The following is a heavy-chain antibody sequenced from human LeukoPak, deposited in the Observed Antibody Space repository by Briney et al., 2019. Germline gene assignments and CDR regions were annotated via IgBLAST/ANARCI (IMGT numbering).Heavy chain of an antibody. CDR1: GYSFTSYW. Sequence: GESLKISCKGSGYSFTSYWISWVRQMPGKGLEWMGRIDPSDSYTNYSPSFQGHVTISADKSISTAYLQWSSLKASDTAMYYCARHMVPKLGYCSSTCCPVFYYGMDVWGKGTTVTVSS. CDR3: ARHMVPKLGYCSSTCCPVFYYGMDV. CDR2: IDPSDSYT. J-gene: IGHJ6*04. D-gene: IGHD2-2*01. V-gene: IGHV5-10-1*01.